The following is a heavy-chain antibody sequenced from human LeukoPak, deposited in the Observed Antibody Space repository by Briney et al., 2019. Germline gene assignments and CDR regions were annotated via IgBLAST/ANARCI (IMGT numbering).Heavy chain of an antibody. D-gene: IGHD4-17*01. J-gene: IGHJ4*02. CDR2: ISGGPVST. Sequence: GGTLILSCESSGFTFSTYGMSWLRQAPGKGLEWVSSISGGPVSTYYADSVKGRFTISRDNSKNTLYLQLSSLRVDDTAVYYCAKGDYEFDYWGQGTLVSVSS. V-gene: IGHV3-23*01. CDR3: AKGDYEFDY. CDR1: GFTFSTYG.